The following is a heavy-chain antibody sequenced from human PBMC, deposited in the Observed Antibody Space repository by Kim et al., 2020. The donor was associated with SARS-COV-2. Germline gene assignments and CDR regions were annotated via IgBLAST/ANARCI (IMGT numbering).Heavy chain of an antibody. D-gene: IGHD2-15*01. J-gene: IGHJ4*01. CDR2: IYSSGGTT. CDR1: GFTFSNHS. V-gene: IGHV3-23*05. Sequence: GGSLRLSCAASGFTFSNHSMSWVRQAPGKGLEWISVIYSSGGTTYYADSVKGRFTISRDDSTHTLYLHMNSLRAEDTALSYCVKLTLFTTALSPDY. CDR3: VKLTLFTTALSPDY.